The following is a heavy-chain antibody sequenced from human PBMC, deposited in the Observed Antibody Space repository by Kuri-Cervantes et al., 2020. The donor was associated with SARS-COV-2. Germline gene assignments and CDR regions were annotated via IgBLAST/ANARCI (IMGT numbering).Heavy chain of an antibody. CDR1: GFTFSSYW. CDR2: ISSSSSYI. D-gene: IGHD3-3*01. V-gene: IGHV3-21*01. CDR3: ARYFGVITVDY. J-gene: IGHJ4*02. Sequence: GESLKISCAASGFTFSSYWMSWVRQAPGKGLEWVSSISSSSSYIYYADSVKGRFTISRDSAKSSLYLQMNSLRVEDTAVYYCARYFGVITVDYWGRGTLVTVSS.